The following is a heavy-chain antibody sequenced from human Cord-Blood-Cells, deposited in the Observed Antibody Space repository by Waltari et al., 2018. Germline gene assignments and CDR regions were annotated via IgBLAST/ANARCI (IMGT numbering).Heavy chain of an antibody. D-gene: IGHD6-13*01. CDR2: IYHSGST. Sequence: QVQLQESGPGLVKPSETLSLTCTVSGYSISSGYYWAWIRQPPGKGLEWIGSIYHSGSTYYNPSLKSRVTISVDTSKNQFSLKLSSVTAADTAVYYCASVPLNTPAAGNFDYWGQGTLVTVSS. J-gene: IGHJ4*02. V-gene: IGHV4-38-2*02. CDR3: ASVPLNTPAAGNFDY. CDR1: GYSISSGYY.